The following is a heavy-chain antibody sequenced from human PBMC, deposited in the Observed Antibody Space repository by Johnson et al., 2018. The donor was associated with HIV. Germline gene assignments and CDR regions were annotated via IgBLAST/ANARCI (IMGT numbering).Heavy chain of an antibody. D-gene: IGHD3-22*01. V-gene: IGHV3-30*02. CDR1: SYG. J-gene: IGHJ3*02. CDR3: AKGIVVGVRAFDI. CDR2: IRYDGSNK. Sequence: SYGMHWVRQAPGKGLEWVAFIRYDGSNKYYADSVKGRFTISRDNSKNTLYLQMNSLRAEDTAVYYCAKGIVVGVRAFDIWGQGTMVTVSS.